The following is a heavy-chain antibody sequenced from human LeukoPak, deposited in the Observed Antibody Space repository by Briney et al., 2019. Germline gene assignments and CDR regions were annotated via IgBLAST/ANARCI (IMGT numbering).Heavy chain of an antibody. CDR1: GFTFSTFS. V-gene: IGHV3-21*01. CDR2: ISGSGSDV. Sequence: PGGSLRLSCAASGFTFSTFSMNWDRQTPGKGLEWVSAISGSGSDVYYADSVKGRFTISRDNPKRSLYLQMNSLRAEDTAVYYCARRTFPNDAFDVWGQGTVVTVSS. CDR3: ARRTFPNDAFDV. J-gene: IGHJ3*01. D-gene: IGHD1-7*01.